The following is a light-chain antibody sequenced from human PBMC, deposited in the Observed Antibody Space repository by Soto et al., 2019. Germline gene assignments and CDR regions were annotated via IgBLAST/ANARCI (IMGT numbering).Light chain of an antibody. V-gene: IGKV1-33*01. CDR2: SVV. J-gene: IGKJ1*01. CDR3: QQYDNVPWT. CDR1: QDINHY. Sequence: DIQMTQSPSSLSAFVGDRVTITCQATQDINHYITWYQQKQGKAPDLLIFSVVNSKVGVTSRFSGSGTGTEYTLTITSLQPEDIATYFCQQYDNVPWTFGQGTRVEIK.